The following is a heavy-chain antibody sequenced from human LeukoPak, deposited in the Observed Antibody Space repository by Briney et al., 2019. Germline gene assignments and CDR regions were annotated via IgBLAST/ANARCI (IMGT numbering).Heavy chain of an antibody. CDR3: ARGRGTGYYYDAFDI. CDR1: GYTFTGYY. J-gene: IGHJ3*02. Sequence: GASVKVSCKASGYTFTGYYMHWVRQAPGQGLEWMGWINPNSGGTNYAQKLQGRVTMTTDTSTSTAYMELRSLRSDDTAVYYCARGRGTGYYYDAFDIWGQGTMVTVSS. D-gene: IGHD3/OR15-3a*01. V-gene: IGHV1-2*02. CDR2: INPNSGGT.